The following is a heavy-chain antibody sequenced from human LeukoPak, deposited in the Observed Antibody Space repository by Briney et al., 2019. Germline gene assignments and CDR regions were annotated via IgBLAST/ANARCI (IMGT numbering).Heavy chain of an antibody. CDR1: GFTFSNYG. Sequence: GGSLRLSCAASGFTFSNYGMLWVRQAPGEGLEWVALISYDGSAKYYGDSLKGRFTISRDNAKNSLYLQMNSLRAEDTALYYCARRESSFDYWGQGTLVTVSS. J-gene: IGHJ4*02. V-gene: IGHV3-33*05. CDR2: ISYDGSAK. CDR3: ARRESSFDY. D-gene: IGHD3-10*01.